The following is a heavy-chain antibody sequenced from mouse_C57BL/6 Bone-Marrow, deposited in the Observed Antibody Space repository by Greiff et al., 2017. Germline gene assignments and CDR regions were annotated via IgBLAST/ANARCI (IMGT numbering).Heavy chain of an antibody. J-gene: IGHJ4*01. Sequence: QVQLQQPGAELVKPGASVKMSCKASGYTFTSYWITWVKQRPGQGLEWIGDIYPGSGSTNYNEKFKSKATLTVDTSSSTAYMQLSSLTSEDSAVYYCARWDDYDEAMDYWGQGTSVTVSS. CDR2: IYPGSGST. V-gene: IGHV1-55*01. CDR1: GYTFTSYW. CDR3: ARWDDYDEAMDY. D-gene: IGHD2-4*01.